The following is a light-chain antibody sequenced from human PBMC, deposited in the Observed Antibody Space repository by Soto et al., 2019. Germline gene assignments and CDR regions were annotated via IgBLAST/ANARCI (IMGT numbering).Light chain of an antibody. CDR1: QSVSSSY. CDR3: QQYGSSPWT. V-gene: IGKV3-20*01. CDR2: GAS. J-gene: IGKJ1*01. Sequence: EIVFTRSPGTLAFSPGERATLSCRASQSVSSSYLAWYQQKPGQAPRLLIDGASTRASGIPDRFSGSGAGTDFTLTSSSLEPEDFAVYCCQQYGSSPWTFGQGTKVDNK.